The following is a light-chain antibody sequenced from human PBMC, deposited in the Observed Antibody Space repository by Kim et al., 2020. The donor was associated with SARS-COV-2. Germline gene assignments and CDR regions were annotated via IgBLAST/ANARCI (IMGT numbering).Light chain of an antibody. J-gene: IGKJ4*01. CDR3: QQYGDLPPT. V-gene: IGKV1-33*01. Sequence: SASVRDRVNITCRASQDIRHFLNWYQQKPGKAPKLLIYDASSLEPGVPSRFSGGGSGPDFSFTISSLQPEDVATYYCQQYGDLPPTFGGGTKLEI. CDR2: DAS. CDR1: QDIRHF.